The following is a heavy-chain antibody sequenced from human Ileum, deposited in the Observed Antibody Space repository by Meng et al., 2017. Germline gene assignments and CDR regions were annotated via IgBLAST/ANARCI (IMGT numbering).Heavy chain of an antibody. CDR2: IYYSGST. J-gene: IGHJ4*02. V-gene: IGHV4-30-4*08. CDR3: ARDRGGSYYFDY. CDR1: GGSISSGGYY. Sequence: QVQLQDSGPGLVKPSQTLSLTCTVSGGSISSGGYYWSWIRQHPGKGLEWIGYIYYSGSTYYNPSLKSRAIMSVDTSKNHFSLKLSSVTAADTAVYYCARDRGGSYYFDYWGQGTLVTVS. D-gene: IGHD2-15*01.